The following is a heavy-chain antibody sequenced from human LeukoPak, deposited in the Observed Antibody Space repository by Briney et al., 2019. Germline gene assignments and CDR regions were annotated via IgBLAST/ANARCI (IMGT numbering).Heavy chain of an antibody. V-gene: IGHV4-34*01. CDR1: GGSFSGYY. CDR3: ARGVPPQIRYFDWSLRGSPYYFDY. D-gene: IGHD3-9*01. J-gene: IGHJ4*02. Sequence: SETLSLTCAVYGGSFSGYYWSWIRQPPGKGLEWIGEINHSGSTNYNPSLKSRVTISVDTSKNQFSLKLSSVTAADTAVYYCARGVPPQIRYFDWSLRGSPYYFDYWGQGTLVTVSS. CDR2: INHSGST.